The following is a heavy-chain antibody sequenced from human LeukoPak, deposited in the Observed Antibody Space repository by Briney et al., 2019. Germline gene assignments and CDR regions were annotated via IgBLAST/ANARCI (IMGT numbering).Heavy chain of an antibody. CDR3: ATSDDAAGTS. CDR1: GFTFSSYS. V-gene: IGHV3-7*01. D-gene: IGHD6-25*01. CDR2: INQNGGVK. Sequence: GGSLRLSCAASGFTFSSYSMNWVRQAPGKGLDWVANINQNGGVKHYVDSVKGRFTISRDNAKNSLYLQMTSLRADDTAVYYCATSDDAAGTSWGQGTLVTVSS. J-gene: IGHJ5*02.